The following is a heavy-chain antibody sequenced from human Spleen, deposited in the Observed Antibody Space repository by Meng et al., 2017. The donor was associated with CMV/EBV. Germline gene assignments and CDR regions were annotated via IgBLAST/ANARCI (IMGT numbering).Heavy chain of an antibody. J-gene: IGHJ4*02. V-gene: IGHV1-8*02. Sequence: SGYTFTGYYMHWVRQATGQGLEWMGWMNPNSGNTGYAQKFQGRVTMTRNTSISTAYMELSSLRSEDTAVYYCARGTPHYYGSAYFDYWGQGTLVTVSS. CDR3: ARGTPHYYGSAYFDY. CDR1: GYTFTGYY. D-gene: IGHD3-10*01. CDR2: MNPNSGNT.